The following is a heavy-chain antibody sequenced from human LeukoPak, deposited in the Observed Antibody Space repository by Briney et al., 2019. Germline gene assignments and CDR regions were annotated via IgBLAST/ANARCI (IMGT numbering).Heavy chain of an antibody. J-gene: IGHJ4*02. CDR1: GYSLTSYW. Sequence: GESLKISCKVSGYSLTSYWIGWVRQMPGKGLEWVGIIYPDDSDTRYSPSLQDQVTISADKSISTAYLQWNSLKAADTAMYYCARHYPGGDYFIDYWGQGTLVTVSS. V-gene: IGHV5-51*01. CDR2: IYPDDSDT. D-gene: IGHD4-17*01. CDR3: ARHYPGGDYFIDY.